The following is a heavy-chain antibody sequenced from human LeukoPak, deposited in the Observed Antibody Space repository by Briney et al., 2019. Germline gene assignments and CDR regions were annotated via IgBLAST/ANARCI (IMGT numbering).Heavy chain of an antibody. Sequence: GSLRLSCAASGFTFSSYSMNWVRQPPGKGLEWIGTIYYSGSTYYNLSLKSRVTISVDTSKNQFSLKLNSVTAADTAVYYCARGTDDYWGQGTLVTVSS. V-gene: IGHV4-39*07. CDR3: ARGTDDY. J-gene: IGHJ4*02. CDR2: IYYSGST. CDR1: GFTFSSYS.